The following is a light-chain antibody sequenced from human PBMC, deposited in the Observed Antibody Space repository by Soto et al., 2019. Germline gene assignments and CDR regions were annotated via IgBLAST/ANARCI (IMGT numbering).Light chain of an antibody. CDR3: SSYTAGGTI. Sequence: QSVLTQPASVAGSPGQSITISCTGTSGDVGGYYYVSWYQQLPGKAPKLMISEVSNRPSGVSNRFSGSKSGNTAPLTISGLQAEDEADYYCSSYTAGGTIFGTGTKVT. J-gene: IGLJ1*01. CDR1: SGDVGGYYY. V-gene: IGLV2-14*01. CDR2: EVS.